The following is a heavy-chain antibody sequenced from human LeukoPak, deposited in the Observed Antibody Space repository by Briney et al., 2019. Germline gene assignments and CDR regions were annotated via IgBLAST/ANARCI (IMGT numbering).Heavy chain of an antibody. CDR2: ISGSGDST. J-gene: IGHJ4*02. CDR1: GFTFFTYA. D-gene: IGHD1-26*01. V-gene: IGHV3-23*01. CDR3: AKEGTVGPTCFDY. Sequence: QSGGSLRLSCAASGFTFFTYAMSWVRQTPGKGLEWVSAISGSGDSTYYADSVKGRFTISRDDSKNTLYLQMNSLRAEDTAVYYCAKEGTVGPTCFDYWGQGTLVTVSS.